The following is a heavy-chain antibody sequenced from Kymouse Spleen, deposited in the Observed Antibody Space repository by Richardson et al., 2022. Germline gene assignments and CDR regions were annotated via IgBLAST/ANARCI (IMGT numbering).Heavy chain of an antibody. Sequence: QLQLQESGPGLVKPSETLSLTCTVSGGSISSSSYYWGWIRQPPGKGLEWIGSIYYSGSTYYNPSLKSRVTISVDTSKNQFSLKLSSVTAADTAVYYCARLPDYYGSGSYSSYYYYGMDVWGQGTTVTVSS. CDR1: GGSISSSSYY. D-gene: IGHD3-10*01. V-gene: IGHV4-39*01. CDR2: IYYSGST. CDR3: ARLPDYYGSGSYSSYYYYGMDV. J-gene: IGHJ6*02.